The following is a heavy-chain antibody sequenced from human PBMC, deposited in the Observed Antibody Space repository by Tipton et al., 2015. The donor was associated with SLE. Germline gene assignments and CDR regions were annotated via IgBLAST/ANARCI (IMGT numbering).Heavy chain of an antibody. Sequence: SLRLSCAASGFTFSSYGMHWVRQAPGKGLEWVAVISYDGSNKYYADSVKGRFTISRDNSKNTLYLQMNSLRAEDTAVYYCARGSSWTGYYYYYMDVWGKGTTVTVSS. D-gene: IGHD6-13*01. CDR1: GFTFSSYG. CDR3: ARGSSWTGYYYYYMDV. V-gene: IGHV3-30*19. CDR2: ISYDGSNK. J-gene: IGHJ6*03.